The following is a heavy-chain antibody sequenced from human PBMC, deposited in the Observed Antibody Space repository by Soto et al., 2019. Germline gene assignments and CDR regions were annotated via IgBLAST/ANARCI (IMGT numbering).Heavy chain of an antibody. CDR3: ARGGEVGVAGSAAFDM. D-gene: IGHD3-3*01. J-gene: IGHJ3*02. V-gene: IGHV1-46*01. CDR1: GYTVTTHY. Sequence: QVQLVQSGAEVKKPGASVKISCTASGYTVTTHYMHWVRQAPGRGLEWMGAINPGSGAAKYTQTFQARVTMTRDTSTITDYMEMRALRSEDTAVFYCARGGEVGVAGSAAFDMWGQGTMVTVSS. CDR2: INPGSGAA.